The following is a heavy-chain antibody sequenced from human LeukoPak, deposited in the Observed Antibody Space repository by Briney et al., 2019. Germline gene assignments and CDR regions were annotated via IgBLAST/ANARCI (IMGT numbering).Heavy chain of an antibody. J-gene: IGHJ4*01. Sequence: ASVKVSCKASGYTFTSYDINWVRQATGQGLEWMGWMNPNSGNTGYTQKFQGRVTMTRNTSISTAYMELSSLRFEDTAVYYCASFGYGDYRYYFDYWGQGTLVTVSS. V-gene: IGHV1-8*01. CDR1: GYTFTSYD. CDR3: ASFGYGDYRYYFDY. CDR2: MNPNSGNT. D-gene: IGHD4-17*01.